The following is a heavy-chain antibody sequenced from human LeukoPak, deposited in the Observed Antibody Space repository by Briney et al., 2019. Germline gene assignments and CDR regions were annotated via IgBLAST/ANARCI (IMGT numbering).Heavy chain of an antibody. CDR1: GFTFSNAW. J-gene: IGHJ6*02. Sequence: GGSLRLSCAASGFTFSNAWMSWVRQAPGKGLEWVGRIKSKTDGGTTDYAAPVKGRFTISRDDSRNTLYLQMNSLKTEDTAVYYCITDDPSVYCSSTSCSPYYYYGMDVWGQGTTVTVSS. CDR2: IKSKTDGGTT. V-gene: IGHV3-15*01. D-gene: IGHD2-2*01. CDR3: ITDDPSVYCSSTSCSPYYYYGMDV.